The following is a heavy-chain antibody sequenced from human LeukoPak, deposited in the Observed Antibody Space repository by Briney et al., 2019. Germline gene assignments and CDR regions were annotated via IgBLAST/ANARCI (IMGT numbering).Heavy chain of an antibody. V-gene: IGHV3-15*01. CDR2: IKSKTDGGTT. CDR1: GFTFSNAW. CDR3: TTDQIAAAGWGYDDY. Sequence: PGGSLRLSCAASGFTFSNAWMSWVRQAPGKGLEWVGRIKSKTDGGTTDYAAPVKGRFTISRDDSKNTLYLQMNSLKTEDTAVYYCTTDQIAAAGWGYDDYWGQGTLVTVSS. D-gene: IGHD6-13*01. J-gene: IGHJ4*02.